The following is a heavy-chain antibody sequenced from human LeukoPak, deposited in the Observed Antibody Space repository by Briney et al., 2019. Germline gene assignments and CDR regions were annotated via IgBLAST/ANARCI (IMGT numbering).Heavy chain of an antibody. V-gene: IGHV1-2*02. CDR1: GYTFTGYY. Sequence: GASVKVSCMASGYTFTGYYMHWVRQAPGQGLEWMGWINPNSGGTNYAQKFQGRVTMTRDTSISTAYMELSRLRSDDTAVYYCARGIAARPHYFDYWGQGTLVTVSS. CDR3: ARGIAARPHYFDY. D-gene: IGHD6-6*01. J-gene: IGHJ4*02. CDR2: INPNSGGT.